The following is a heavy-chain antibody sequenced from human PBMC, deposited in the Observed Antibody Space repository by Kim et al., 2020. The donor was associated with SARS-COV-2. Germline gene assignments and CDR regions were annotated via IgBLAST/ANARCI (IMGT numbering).Heavy chain of an antibody. Sequence: GGSLRLSCAASGFTCSDYDMTWIRQAPGKVLEWVSYISSSGSYVNYADSLKGRFTISRDNAKTSLYPQMSSLRAEDTALYYCVSVEFGYLSAYYFDFWG. D-gene: IGHD3-10*01. CDR3: VSVEFGYLSAYYFDF. J-gene: IGHJ4*01. CDR1: GFTCSDYD. CDR2: ISSSGSYV. V-gene: IGHV3-11*01.